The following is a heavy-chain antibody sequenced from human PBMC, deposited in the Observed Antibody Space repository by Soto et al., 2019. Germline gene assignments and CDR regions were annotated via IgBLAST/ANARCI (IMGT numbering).Heavy chain of an antibody. D-gene: IGHD5-18*01. V-gene: IGHV3-30*18. CDR3: AKEGYGHYHLIS. J-gene: IGHJ5*02. CDR2: ILYDGNKK. Sequence: GGSLRLCCAASGFTFNSYGMDCVRQAPGKGLEWVASILYDGNKKFYADSVKGRFTISRDNSKNTLFLQMNSLRGEDTAVFYCAKEGYGHYHLISWGQGTLVSGST. CDR1: GFTFNSYG.